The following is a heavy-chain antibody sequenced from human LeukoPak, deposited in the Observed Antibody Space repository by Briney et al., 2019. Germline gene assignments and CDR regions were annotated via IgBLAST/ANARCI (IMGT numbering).Heavy chain of an antibody. J-gene: IGHJ4*02. Sequence: SETLSLTCTVSGGSINSGSYCWSWIRQSAGKGLEWIGHIHISGSTNYNPSLKSRVTISVDTSKNQFSLKLSSVTAADTAVYYCARGRGSIAAAGTVGFDYWGQGTLVTVSS. V-gene: IGHV4-61*09. CDR3: ARGRGSIAAAGTVGFDY. CDR1: GGSINSGSYC. D-gene: IGHD6-13*01. CDR2: IHISGST.